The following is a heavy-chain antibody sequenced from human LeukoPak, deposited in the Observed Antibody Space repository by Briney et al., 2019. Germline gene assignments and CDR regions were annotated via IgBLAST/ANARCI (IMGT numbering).Heavy chain of an antibody. V-gene: IGHV1-18*01. D-gene: IGHD3-22*01. J-gene: IGHJ3*02. CDR3: ARPLTYYYDSSGRQACDI. Sequence: ASVKVSCTASGYTFSSYSITWVRQAPGQGLEWMGWISAYNGDTNYAQKFQGRLTMTTDTSTNTAYMELRSLRSDDTAVYYCARPLTYYYDSSGRQACDIWGRGTMVTVSS. CDR1: GYTFSSYS. CDR2: ISAYNGDT.